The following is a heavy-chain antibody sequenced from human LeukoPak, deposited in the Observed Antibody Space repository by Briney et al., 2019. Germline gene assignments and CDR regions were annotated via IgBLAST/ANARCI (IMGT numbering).Heavy chain of an antibody. D-gene: IGHD4-23*01. V-gene: IGHV4-59*01. CDR3: ARIRDRDYGGNPTLYDAFDM. CDR2: IYYSGST. J-gene: IGHJ3*02. CDR1: GVSIGSYY. Sequence: PSETLSLTCTVSGVSIGSYYWSWIRQPPGKGLEWIGYIYYSGSTNYNPSLKSRVTISVDTSKNQFSLRLSSVTAEDTAVYYCARIRDRDYGGNPTLYDAFDMWGQGTMVTVSS.